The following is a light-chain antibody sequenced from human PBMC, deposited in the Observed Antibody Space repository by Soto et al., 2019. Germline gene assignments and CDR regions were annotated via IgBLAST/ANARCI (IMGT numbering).Light chain of an antibody. CDR1: QTIDTA. J-gene: IGKJ1*01. V-gene: IGKV1-5*03. CDR2: QAS. CDR3: QQYSRHWT. Sequence: DIQMTQSPSTLSASVGDRVTITCRASQTIDTALAWYQQKAGEAPNLLIYQASTLQSGVPSRFSGSGSGTDFTLTVSSRQPDHVTTYFCQQYSRHWTFGQGTKVEIK.